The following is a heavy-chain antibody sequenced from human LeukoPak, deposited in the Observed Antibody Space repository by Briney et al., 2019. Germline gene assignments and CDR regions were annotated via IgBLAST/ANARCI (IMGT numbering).Heavy chain of an antibody. CDR1: GFTFSSYS. J-gene: IGHJ4*02. V-gene: IGHV3-21*01. CDR3: ARGGSRHPSPEDY. Sequence: GGSLRLSCAASGFTFSSYSMIWVRQAPGKGLEWVSSISGTSSYIYYADSVKGRFTISRDNAKNSLYLQMNSLRAEDTAVYYCARGGSRHPSPEDYWGRGTLVTVSS. CDR2: ISGTSSYI. D-gene: IGHD1-1*01.